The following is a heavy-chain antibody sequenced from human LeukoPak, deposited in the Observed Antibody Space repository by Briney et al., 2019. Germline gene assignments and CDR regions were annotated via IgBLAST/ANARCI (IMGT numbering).Heavy chain of an antibody. CDR3: ASSSWYVRYYYMDV. Sequence: PGGSLRLSCAASGFTFSSYGMHWVRQAPGKGLEWVAVISYDGSNKYYADSVKGRFTISRDNAKNSLYLQMNSLRVEDTAVYYCASSSWYVRYYYMDVWGKGTTVTVSS. D-gene: IGHD6-13*01. J-gene: IGHJ6*03. CDR2: ISYDGSNK. CDR1: GFTFSSYG. V-gene: IGHV3-30*03.